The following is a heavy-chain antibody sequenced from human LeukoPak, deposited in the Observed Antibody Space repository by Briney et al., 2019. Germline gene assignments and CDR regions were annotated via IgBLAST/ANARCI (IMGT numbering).Heavy chain of an antibody. Sequence: PGGSLRLSCAAFGFTFSSYEMNWVRQAPGKGLEWVSYIGGSGSTYYADSVKGRFTISRDNAKNSLYLQMNSPRAEDTAVYYCARTQSSGWYYFDCWGQGTLVTVSS. CDR3: ARTQSSGWYYFDC. J-gene: IGHJ4*02. D-gene: IGHD6-19*01. CDR1: GFTFSSYE. V-gene: IGHV3-48*03. CDR2: IGGSGST.